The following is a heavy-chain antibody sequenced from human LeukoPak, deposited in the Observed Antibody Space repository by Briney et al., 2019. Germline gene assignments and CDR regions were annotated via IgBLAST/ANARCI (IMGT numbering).Heavy chain of an antibody. CDR1: GFTFNAYA. D-gene: IGHD2-21*02. CDR2: IRKDGYDE. J-gene: IGHJ4*02. V-gene: IGHV3-30*02. CDR3: AKDRGDYPPYLDR. Sequence: SGGSLRLSCAASGFTFNAYAMHWVRQAPGKGLEWVAFIRKDGYDEKYADSVKGRFTISRDNSKNMIYLHMNNLQTEDTSIYFCAKDRGDYPPYLDRWGRGTLVTVSS.